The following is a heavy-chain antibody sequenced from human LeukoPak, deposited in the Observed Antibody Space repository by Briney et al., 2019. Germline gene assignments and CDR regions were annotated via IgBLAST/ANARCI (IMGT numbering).Heavy chain of an antibody. J-gene: IGHJ4*02. CDR3: ARDPRGCSYGYFDY. V-gene: IGHV3-30*03. CDR1: GFNFRGYA. D-gene: IGHD5-18*01. CDR2: ISYDESNE. Sequence: GRSLRLSCEGSGFNFRGYAMYWIRQAPGKGLEWLAGISYDESNEYYADSVKGRFTISRDNPKNTLYLQMHSLRDEDTAVYYCARDPRGCSYGYFDYWGQGTLVTVSS.